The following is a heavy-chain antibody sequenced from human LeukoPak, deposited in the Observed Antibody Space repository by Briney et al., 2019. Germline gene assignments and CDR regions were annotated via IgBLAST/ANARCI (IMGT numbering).Heavy chain of an antibody. Sequence: SQTLSLTCAISGDSFSNNNAAWNWIRQSPSRGLEWLGRTYYRSKWYTDSAVSVNSRITINPDTSKNQFSLQLTSVTPEDSAVYYCARGNSGVAVARFDYWGQGTLVTVSS. CDR1: GDSFSNNNAA. D-gene: IGHD6-19*01. CDR3: ARGNSGVAVARFDY. V-gene: IGHV6-1*01. CDR2: TYYRSKWYT. J-gene: IGHJ4*02.